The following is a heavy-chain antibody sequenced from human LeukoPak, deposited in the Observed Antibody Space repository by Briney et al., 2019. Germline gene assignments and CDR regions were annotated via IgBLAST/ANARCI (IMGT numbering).Heavy chain of an antibody. J-gene: IGHJ4*02. V-gene: IGHV1-2*02. CDR3: AREGSGYDYYYFDY. CDR2: IDPHSGDT. Sequence: ASVKVSCRTSGYIFAGYNMHWVRQAPGQGLEWMGRIDPHSGDTRISQKFQGRVTVTRDTSISTVYMELNGLTPDDTAIYYCAREGSGYDYYYFDYWGQGTLVTVSS. CDR1: GYIFAGYN. D-gene: IGHD5-12*01.